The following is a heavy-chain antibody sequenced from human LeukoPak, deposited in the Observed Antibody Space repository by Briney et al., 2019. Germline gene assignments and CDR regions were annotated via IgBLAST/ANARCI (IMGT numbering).Heavy chain of an antibody. V-gene: IGHV3-53*01. Sequence: PGGSLRLSCAASGFTVSSNYMSWVRQAPGKGLEWVSVIYSGGSTYYADSVKGRFTISRDNSKNTLYLQMNSLRAEDTAVYYCARDRRDLGYYYMDVWGKGTTVTVSS. J-gene: IGHJ6*03. CDR3: ARDRRDLGYYYMDV. CDR2: IYSGGST. CDR1: GFTVSSNY.